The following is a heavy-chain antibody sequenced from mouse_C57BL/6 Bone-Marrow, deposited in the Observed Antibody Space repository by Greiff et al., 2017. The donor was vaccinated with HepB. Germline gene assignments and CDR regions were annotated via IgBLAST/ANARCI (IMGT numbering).Heavy chain of an antibody. D-gene: IGHD2-1*01. Sequence: QVQLQHSGAELAKPGASVKLSCKASGYTFTSYWMHWVKQRPGQGLEWIGYINPSSGYTKYNQKFKDKATLTADKSSSTAYMQLSSLTYEDSAVYYCARIYYGNYDAMDYWGQGTSVTVSS. J-gene: IGHJ4*01. CDR3: ARIYYGNYDAMDY. CDR2: INPSSGYT. V-gene: IGHV1-7*01. CDR1: GYTFTSYW.